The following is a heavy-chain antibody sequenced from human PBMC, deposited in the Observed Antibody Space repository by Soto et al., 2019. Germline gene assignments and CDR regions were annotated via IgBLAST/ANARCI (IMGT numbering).Heavy chain of an antibody. J-gene: IGHJ4*02. CDR3: AREGFSYGPKGAVFDH. D-gene: IGHD5-18*01. CDR2: IKEDGSDK. V-gene: IGHV3-7*03. CDR1: GFNFRTYW. Sequence: EVQLVESGGGLVQPGGSLRLSCAASGFNFRTYWMSWVRQAPGKGLEWVANIKEDGSDKYYVDSVKGRLTVSRDNAKNLLYLHLNSLRAEDTALYYCAREGFSYGPKGAVFDHWGQGSLVTVSS.